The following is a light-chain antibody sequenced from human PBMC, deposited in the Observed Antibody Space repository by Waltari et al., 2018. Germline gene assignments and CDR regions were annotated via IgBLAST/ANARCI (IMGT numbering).Light chain of an antibody. CDR3: MQSTKDPWT. CDR1: QSLLHSNGDTY. CDR2: KVT. J-gene: IGKJ1*01. V-gene: IGKV2D-29*02. Sequence: DIVMTQTPLSLPVTPGEPASIYCRYSQSLLHSNGDTYLHWYLQKPGQSPRLLIYKVTNRESGVPDRFSGSGSGTDFTLKISRVEPEDVGVYYCMQSTKDPWTFGQGTKVEIK.